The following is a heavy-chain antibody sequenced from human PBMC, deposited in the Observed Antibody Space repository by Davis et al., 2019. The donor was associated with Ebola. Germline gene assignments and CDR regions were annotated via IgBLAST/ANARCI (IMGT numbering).Heavy chain of an antibody. V-gene: IGHV3-30*04. D-gene: IGHD3-22*01. J-gene: IGHJ5*02. CDR3: AREGGLHTSGHCGCFDV. CDR2: MAIDGSDVK. CDR1: GLTFSSYV. Sequence: PGGSLRLSCAASGLTFSSYVMHWVRQAPGKGLEWVAVMAIDGSDVKQYPDSVKGRFTISRDNSRNTVDLQMDSLRIDDTAVYYCAREGGLHTSGHCGCFDVWGQGTLVTVSS.